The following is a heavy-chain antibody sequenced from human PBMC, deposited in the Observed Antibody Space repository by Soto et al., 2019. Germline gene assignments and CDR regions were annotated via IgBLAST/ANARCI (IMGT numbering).Heavy chain of an antibody. CDR3: AAGEASSRNLAPYYLDF. Sequence: SETLSLTCTVSGGSMRNYFWTWIRQPPGKGLEWIGYIHYSGTTSFFPSYNPSLRSRVTISEDTSKNQFSLKLLSVTTADTAVYFCAAGEASSRNLAPYYLDFWGQGTLVTAS. V-gene: IGHV4-59*01. CDR1: GGSMRNYF. J-gene: IGHJ4*02. D-gene: IGHD6-13*01. CDR2: IHYSGTT.